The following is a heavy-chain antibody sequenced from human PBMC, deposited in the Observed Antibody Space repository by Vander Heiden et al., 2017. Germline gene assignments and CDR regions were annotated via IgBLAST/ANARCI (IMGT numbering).Heavy chain of an antibody. Sequence: EVQLVESGGVVVQPGGSLRLSCAAPGSTFHDYTMHWVRQTPGKGLEWVSLITWDGGTTYYADSVKGRFTISRDNSKNSLYLQMNSLRTEDTAFYYCAKDMASPGTDWYFDLWGRGTLVTVSS. J-gene: IGHJ2*01. CDR2: ITWDGGTT. CDR1: GSTFHDYT. D-gene: IGHD6-13*01. V-gene: IGHV3-43*01. CDR3: AKDMASPGTDWYFDL.